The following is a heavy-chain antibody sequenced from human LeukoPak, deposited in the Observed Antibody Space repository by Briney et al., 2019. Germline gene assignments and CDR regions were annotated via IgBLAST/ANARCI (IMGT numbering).Heavy chain of an antibody. Sequence: ASVKVSCKASGYTFTSYGISWVRQAPGQGLEWMGWISAYNGNTNYAQKLQGRVTMTTDTSTSTAYMELRSLRSDDTAVYYCARGVYYYDSSGYPSHYWGQGTLVTVSS. V-gene: IGHV1-18*01. CDR1: GYTFTSYG. CDR2: ISAYNGNT. D-gene: IGHD3-22*01. CDR3: ARGVYYYDSSGYPSHY. J-gene: IGHJ4*02.